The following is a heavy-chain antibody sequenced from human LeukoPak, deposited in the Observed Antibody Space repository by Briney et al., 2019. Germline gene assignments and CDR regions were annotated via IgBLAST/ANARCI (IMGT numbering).Heavy chain of an antibody. D-gene: IGHD1-26*01. J-gene: IGHJ6*03. CDR2: ISGSGGST. CDR1: GFTFSSYA. V-gene: IGHV3-23*01. CDR3: ATWSGSYPNYYYYYYMDV. Sequence: GGSLRLSCAASGFTFSSYAMSWVRQAPGKGLEWDSAISGSGGSTYYADSVKGRFTISRDNSKNTLYLQMNSLRAEDTAVYYCATWSGSYPNYYYYYYMDVWGKGTTVTVSS.